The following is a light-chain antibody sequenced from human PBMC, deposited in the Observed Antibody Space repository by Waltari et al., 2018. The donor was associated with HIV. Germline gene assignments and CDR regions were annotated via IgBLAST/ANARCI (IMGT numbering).Light chain of an antibody. V-gene: IGKV3-11*01. Sequence: EVVLTQSPATLSLSPGKRATLSCRASQSVSDYLAWYQQKPGQAPRLLIYDASNRATGIPARFSGSGSGTDFTLTISSLEPEDFAVYYCQQRSNWRRSGLTFGGGTKVEIK. J-gene: IGKJ4*01. CDR1: QSVSDY. CDR2: DAS. CDR3: QQRSNWRRSGLT.